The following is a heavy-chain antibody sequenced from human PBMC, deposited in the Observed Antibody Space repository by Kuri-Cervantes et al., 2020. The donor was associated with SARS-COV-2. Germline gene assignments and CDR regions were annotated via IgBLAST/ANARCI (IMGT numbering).Heavy chain of an antibody. J-gene: IGHJ4*02. CDR3: AREIGTVIFDY. D-gene: IGHD4-17*01. CDR1: GFTVSSNY. Sequence: GESLKISCAASGFTVSSNYMSWVRQAPGKGLEWVSVIYSGGSTYYADSVKGRFTISRDNAKNSLYLQMNSLRAEDTAVYYCAREIGTVIFDYWGQGTLVTVSS. V-gene: IGHV3-53*01. CDR2: IYSGGST.